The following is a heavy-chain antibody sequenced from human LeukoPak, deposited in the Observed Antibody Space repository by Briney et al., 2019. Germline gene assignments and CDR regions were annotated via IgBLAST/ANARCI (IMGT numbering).Heavy chain of an antibody. CDR1: GFTFSSYG. J-gene: IGHJ6*02. V-gene: IGHV3-30*02. CDR3: AKEEEAVAALPVYGMDV. Sequence: GGSLRLSCAASGFTFSSYGMHWVRQAPGKGLEWVAFIRYDGSNKYYADSVKGRFTISRDNSKNTLYLQMDSLRAEDTAVYYCAKEEEAVAALPVYGMDVWGQGTTVTVSS. CDR2: IRYDGSNK. D-gene: IGHD6-19*01.